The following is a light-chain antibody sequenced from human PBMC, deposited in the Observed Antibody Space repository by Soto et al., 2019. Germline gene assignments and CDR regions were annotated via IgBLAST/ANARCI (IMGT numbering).Light chain of an antibody. V-gene: IGKV3D-20*02. CDR1: QSVSSSD. CDR2: DAS. CDR3: QQRGDWPA. Sequence: EVVLTQSPGTLSLSPGERATLSCRASQSVSSSDLAWYQQKPGQSPRLLIYDASNRATGIPARFSGSGSGTDFTLTISRLEPEDFAIYYCQQRGDWPAFGQGTKVDIK. J-gene: IGKJ1*01.